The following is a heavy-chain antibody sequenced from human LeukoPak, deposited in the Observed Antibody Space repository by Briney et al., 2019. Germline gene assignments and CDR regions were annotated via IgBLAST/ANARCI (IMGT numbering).Heavy chain of an antibody. D-gene: IGHD1-26*01. Sequence: SQTLSLTCAISGASVSSNSAAWNWIRQSPSRGLEWLGRTYYRSKWYNDYAVSVKSRITINPDTSKNQFSLQLNSVTPEDTAVYYCARGLVGATGPYDAFDIWGQGTMVTVSS. V-gene: IGHV6-1*01. CDR3: ARGLVGATGPYDAFDI. J-gene: IGHJ3*02. CDR1: GASVSSNSAA. CDR2: TYYRSKWYN.